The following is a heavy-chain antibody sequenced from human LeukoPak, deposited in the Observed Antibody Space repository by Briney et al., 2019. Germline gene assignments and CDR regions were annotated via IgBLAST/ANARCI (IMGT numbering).Heavy chain of an antibody. V-gene: IGHV4-34*01. CDR2: INHSGST. D-gene: IGHD4-17*01. Sequence: KPSETLSLTCAVYGGSFSGYYWSWIRQPPGKGLEWIGEINHSGSTNYNPSLKSRVTISVDTSKNQFSLKLSSVTAADTAVYYCARDLRDDYGDFYFDYWGQGTLVTVSS. CDR3: ARDLRDDYGDFYFDY. J-gene: IGHJ4*02. CDR1: GGSFSGYY.